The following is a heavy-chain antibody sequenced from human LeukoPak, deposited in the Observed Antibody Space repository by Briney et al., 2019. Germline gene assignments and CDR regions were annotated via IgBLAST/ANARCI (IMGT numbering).Heavy chain of an antibody. Sequence: SETLSLTCNVSGDSINHYYWSWIRQPAGKGLEWIGLIYSSGLTTYNPSLKSRVTISVDTSKNQFSLKLSSVTAADTAVYYCARLYRGYSYPDWGQGTLVTVSS. J-gene: IGHJ4*02. CDR1: GDSINHYY. D-gene: IGHD5-18*01. CDR3: ARLYRGYSYPD. V-gene: IGHV4-4*07. CDR2: IYSSGLT.